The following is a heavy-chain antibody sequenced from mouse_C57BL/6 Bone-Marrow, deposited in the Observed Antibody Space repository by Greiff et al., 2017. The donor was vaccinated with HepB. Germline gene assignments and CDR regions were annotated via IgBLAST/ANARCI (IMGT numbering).Heavy chain of an antibody. CDR1: GYTFTSYG. CDR3: AREDYDGTRAWFAY. J-gene: IGHJ3*01. Sequence: QVQLQQSGAELARPGASVKLSCKASGYTFTSYGISWVKQRTGQGLEWIGEIYPRSGNTYYNEKFKGKATLTADKSSSTAYMELRSLTSEDSAVYFCAREDYDGTRAWFAYWGQGTLVTVSA. D-gene: IGHD2-4*01. CDR2: IYPRSGNT. V-gene: IGHV1-81*01.